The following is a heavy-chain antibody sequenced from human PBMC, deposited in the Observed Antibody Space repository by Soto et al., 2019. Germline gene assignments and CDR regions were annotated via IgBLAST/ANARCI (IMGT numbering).Heavy chain of an antibody. CDR3: AAGAYYFDY. J-gene: IGHJ4*02. CDR1: GFTFSSYG. D-gene: IGHD3-10*01. Sequence: QVQLVESGGGVVQPGRSLRLSCAASGFTFSSYGMDWVRQAPGKGLEWVAVIWYDGSNKYYADSVKGRFTISRDNSKNTLYLQMNSLRAEDTAVYYCAAGAYYFDYWGQGTLVTVSS. CDR2: IWYDGSNK. V-gene: IGHV3-33*01.